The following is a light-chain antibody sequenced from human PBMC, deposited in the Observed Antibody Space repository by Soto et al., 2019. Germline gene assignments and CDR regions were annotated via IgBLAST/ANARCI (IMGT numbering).Light chain of an antibody. CDR3: SSYTSSSTPYV. J-gene: IGLJ1*01. CDR2: DVS. V-gene: IGLV2-14*01. Sequence: QSALTQPASVSGSPGQSITISCTGTSSDVGGYNYVYWYQQHPGTAPKLMIYDVSNRPSGVSNRFSGSKSGNTASLTISGLQAEDEADYYCSSYTSSSTPYVFGTGTKVTVL. CDR1: SSDVGGYNY.